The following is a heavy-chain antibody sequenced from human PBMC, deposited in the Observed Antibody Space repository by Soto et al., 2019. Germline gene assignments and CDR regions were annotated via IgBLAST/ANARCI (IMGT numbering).Heavy chain of an antibody. D-gene: IGHD6-13*01. J-gene: IGHJ4*02. CDR2: ISYDGSNK. V-gene: IGHV3-30-3*01. Sequence: SLRLSCAASGFTFSSYAMHWVRQAPVKGLEWVAVISYDGSNKYYADSVKGRFTISRDNSKNTLYLQMNSLRAEDTAVYYCARDQCSSSWSYFDYWGQGTLVTVSS. CDR3: ARDQCSSSWSYFDY. CDR1: GFTFSSYA.